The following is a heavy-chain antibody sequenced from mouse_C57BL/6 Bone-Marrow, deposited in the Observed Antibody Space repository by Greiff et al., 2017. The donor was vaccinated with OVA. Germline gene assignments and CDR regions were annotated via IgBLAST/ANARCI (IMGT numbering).Heavy chain of an antibody. CDR3: ARHDGSSYDPLLSMDY. CDR1: GFSLTSYG. J-gene: IGHJ4*01. V-gene: IGHV2-6-1*01. D-gene: IGHD1-1*01. Sequence: VNVVESGPGLVAPSQSLSITCTVSGFSLTSYGVHWVRQPPGKGLEWLVVIWSDGSTTYNSALKSRLSISKDNSKSQVFLKMNSLQTDDTAMYYCARHDGSSYDPLLSMDYWGQGTSVTVSS. CDR2: IWSDGST.